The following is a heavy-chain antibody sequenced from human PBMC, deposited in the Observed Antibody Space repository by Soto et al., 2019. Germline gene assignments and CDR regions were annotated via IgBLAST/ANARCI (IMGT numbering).Heavy chain of an antibody. J-gene: IGHJ4*02. V-gene: IGHV3-30-3*01. CDR1: GFTFNNYA. CDR2: IAYDGSNK. D-gene: IGHD3-22*01. CDR3: ARVRGSYDSSGYYPGY. Sequence: QGQLVESGGGVVQPGRSLRLSCAASGFTFNNYAMYWVRQAPGKGLEWVAVIAYDGSNKYYADSVKGRFTISRANSNNTLYLQMNSLRAEDTAVYYCARVRGSYDSSGYYPGYGGKGSLVTVSS.